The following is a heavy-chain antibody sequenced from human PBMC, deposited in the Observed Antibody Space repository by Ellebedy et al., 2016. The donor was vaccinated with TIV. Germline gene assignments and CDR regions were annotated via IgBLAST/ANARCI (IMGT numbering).Heavy chain of an antibody. V-gene: IGHV3-30*03. CDR2: ISFYASDK. CDR1: GFTSSNYG. Sequence: GESLKISCAASGFTSSNYGMHLVRQAPGRGLEWVAVISFYASDKYYADSVKGRFTISRDNSKNTLYLQMNSLRVEDTAVYYCAAPQVSYDFWRGYSWGQGSLVTVSS. J-gene: IGHJ4*02. CDR3: AAPQVSYDFWRGYS. D-gene: IGHD3-3*01.